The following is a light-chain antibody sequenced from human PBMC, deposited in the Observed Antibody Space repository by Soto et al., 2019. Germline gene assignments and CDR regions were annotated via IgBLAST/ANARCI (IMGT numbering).Light chain of an antibody. CDR2: DAS. CDR1: QSISSW. J-gene: IGKJ2*01. V-gene: IGKV1-5*01. CDR3: QQYNCYSL. Sequence: DIQMTQSPSTLSASVGDRVTITCRASQSISSWLAWYQQKPGKAPKLLIYDASSLESGVPSRFSGSGSGTEFTLTISNLQADDFATYYCQQYNCYSLFCQGTKLEIK.